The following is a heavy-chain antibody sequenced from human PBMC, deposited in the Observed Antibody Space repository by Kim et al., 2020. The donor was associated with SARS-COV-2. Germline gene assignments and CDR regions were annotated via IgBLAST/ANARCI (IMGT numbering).Heavy chain of an antibody. V-gene: IGHV4-39*07. CDR1: GGSISSSSYY. CDR2: IYYSGST. CDR3: ARGIDYDILTGYYRDAFDI. J-gene: IGHJ3*02. D-gene: IGHD3-9*01. Sequence: SETLSLTCTVSGGSISSSSYYWGWIRQPPGKGLEWIGSIYYSGSTYYNPSLKSRVTISVDTSKNQFSLKLSSVTAADTAVYYCARGIDYDILTGYYRDAFDIWGQGTMVTVSS.